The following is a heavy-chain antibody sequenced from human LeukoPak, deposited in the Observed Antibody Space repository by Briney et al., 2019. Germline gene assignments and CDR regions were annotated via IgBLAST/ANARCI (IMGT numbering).Heavy chain of an antibody. CDR2: IIPIFGTA. Sequence: SVKVSCKASGGTFISYAISWVRQAPGQGLEWMGGIIPIFGTANYAQKFQGRVAITADESTSTAYMELSSLRSEDTAVYYCARSRAGYSYGPPDYWGQGTLVTVSS. J-gene: IGHJ4*02. CDR3: ARSRAGYSYGPPDY. D-gene: IGHD5-18*01. V-gene: IGHV1-69*13. CDR1: GGTFISYA.